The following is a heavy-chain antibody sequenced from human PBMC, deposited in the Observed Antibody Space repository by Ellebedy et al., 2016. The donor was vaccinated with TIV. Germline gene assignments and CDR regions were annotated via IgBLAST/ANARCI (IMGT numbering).Heavy chain of an antibody. CDR3: ARKSLSNWSFDL. Sequence: MPSETLSLTCTISSGPVISREFFWGWIRQPPGQGLEWIGYAHYNATPNYNPSLESRVSQSVDTSKSRLSLSLTSVTAADPAVYYCARKSLSNWSFDLWGRGTLVTVSS. CDR2: AHYNATP. V-gene: IGHV4-61*03. J-gene: IGHJ2*01. CDR1: SGPVISREFF.